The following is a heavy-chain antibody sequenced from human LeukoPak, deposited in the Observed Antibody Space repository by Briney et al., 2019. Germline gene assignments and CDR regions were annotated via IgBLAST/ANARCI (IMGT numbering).Heavy chain of an antibody. J-gene: IGHJ4*02. CDR1: GGSISSYC. V-gene: IGHV4-4*09. D-gene: IGHD6-13*01. Sequence: SETLSLTCTVSGGSISSYCRSWIRQPPGKGLEWIGYIYTSGGTNYNPSLKSRVTISVDTSKNQFSLKLSSVTAADTAVYYCARLIRRIAAAGYYFDYWGQGTLVTVSS. CDR3: ARLIRRIAAAGYYFDY. CDR2: IYTSGGT.